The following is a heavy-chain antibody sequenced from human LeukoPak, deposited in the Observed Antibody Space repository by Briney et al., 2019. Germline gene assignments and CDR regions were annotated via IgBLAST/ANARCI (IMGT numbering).Heavy chain of an antibody. J-gene: IGHJ4*02. Sequence: ASVKVSCKASGYTFTGYYMHWVRQAPGQGLEWIGWISPNSGGTNYAQKFQGRVTMTRDTSISTAYMELSRLGPDDTAVYYCARGRGSFALDSWGQGTLVTVSS. CDR2: ISPNSGGT. D-gene: IGHD5-24*01. CDR3: ARGRGSFALDS. V-gene: IGHV1-2*02. CDR1: GYTFTGYY.